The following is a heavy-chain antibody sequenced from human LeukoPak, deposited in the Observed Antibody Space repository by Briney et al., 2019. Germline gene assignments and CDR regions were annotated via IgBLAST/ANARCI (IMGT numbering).Heavy chain of an antibody. CDR1: GFTFSSHG. Sequence: GGSLILSCAASGFTFSSHGMSWVRQTPGKGLEWVSSISTSGDGTVYAGSVKGRVTISRDNSKNTLYLQMNSLRAEDTAVYSCAKNLLGSGAYSWCFDLWGRGTLVTVSS. CDR2: ISTSGDGT. V-gene: IGHV3-23*01. D-gene: IGHD1-26*01. J-gene: IGHJ2*01. CDR3: AKNLLGSGAYSWCFDL.